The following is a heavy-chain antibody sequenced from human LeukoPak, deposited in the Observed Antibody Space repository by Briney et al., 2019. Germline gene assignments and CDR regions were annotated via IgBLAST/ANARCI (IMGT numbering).Heavy chain of an antibody. J-gene: IGHJ6*03. CDR1: GGTFSSYA. CDR3: ARVKKCYDFWSGYYTGYYYYYMDV. CDR2: IIPIFGTA. D-gene: IGHD3-3*01. V-gene: IGHV1-69*13. Sequence: GASVKVSCKASGGTFSSYAISWVRQAPGQGLEWMGGIIPIFGTANYAQKFQGRVTITADESTSTAYMELSSLRSEVTAVYYCARVKKCYDFWSGYYTGYYYYYMDVWGKGTTVTVSS.